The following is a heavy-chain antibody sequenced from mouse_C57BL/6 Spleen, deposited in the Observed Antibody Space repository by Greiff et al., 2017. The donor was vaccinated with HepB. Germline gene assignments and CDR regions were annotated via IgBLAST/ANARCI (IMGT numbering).Heavy chain of an antibody. CDR2: FYPGSGSI. CDR1: GYTFTEYT. CDR3: ARHEYGSYYGSSYVGYFDY. J-gene: IGHJ2*01. Sequence: VQLQQSGAELVKPGASVKLSCKASGYTFTEYTIHWVKQRSGQGLEWIGWFYPGSGSIKYNEKFKDKATLTADKSSSTVYMELSRLTSEDSAVYFCARHEYGSYYGSSYVGYFDYWGQGTTLTVSS. D-gene: IGHD1-1*01. V-gene: IGHV1-62-2*01.